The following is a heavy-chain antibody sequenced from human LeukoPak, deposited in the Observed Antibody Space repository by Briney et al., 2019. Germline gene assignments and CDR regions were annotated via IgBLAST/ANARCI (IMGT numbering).Heavy chain of an antibody. D-gene: IGHD3-10*01. J-gene: IGHJ4*02. CDR3: ARAFGWYGSGSYLDY. CDR1: GGSISSSSSY. Sequence: SETLSLTCTVSGGSISSSSSYWAWIRQPPGKGLEWIGSMYYSGTTYYNPSLQSRVTISVDASKNQFSLKLSSVTAADTAVYYCARAFGWYGSGSYLDYWGQGTLVTVSS. V-gene: IGHV4-39*07. CDR2: MYYSGTT.